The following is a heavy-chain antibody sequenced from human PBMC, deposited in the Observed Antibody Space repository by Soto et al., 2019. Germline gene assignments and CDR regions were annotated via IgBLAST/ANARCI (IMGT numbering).Heavy chain of an antibody. V-gene: IGHV4-31*01. J-gene: IGHJ6*02. Sequence: QVQLQESGPGLVKPSQTLSLTCTVSGGYISSGGYYWSWIRQHPGKGREWIGYIYYSGSTYYNPSLQRLVTISVDTSKNQVSLKLSSVTAADTVVYYCARDNRGYDGSGSYYNVDGMDVWGQGTTVTVSS. CDR3: ARDNRGYDGSGSYYNVDGMDV. CDR1: GGYISSGGYY. CDR2: IYYSGST. D-gene: IGHD3-10*01.